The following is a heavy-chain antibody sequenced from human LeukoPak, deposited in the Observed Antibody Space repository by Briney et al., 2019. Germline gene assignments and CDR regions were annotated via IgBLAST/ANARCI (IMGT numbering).Heavy chain of an antibody. CDR1: GFTFSSYG. J-gene: IGHJ5*02. D-gene: IGHD2-2*01. V-gene: IGHV3-30*18. CDR2: ISYDGSNK. CDR3: AKDGRALGYCSSTSCYAHWFDP. Sequence: GRSLILSCAASGFTFSSYGMHWVRQAPGKGLEWVAVISYDGSNKYYADSVKGRFTISRDNSKNTLYLQMNSLRAEDTAVYYCAKDGRALGYCSSTSCYAHWFDPWGQGTLVTVSS.